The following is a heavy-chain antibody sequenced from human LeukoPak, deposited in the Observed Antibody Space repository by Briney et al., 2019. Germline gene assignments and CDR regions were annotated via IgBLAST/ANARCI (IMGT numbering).Heavy chain of an antibody. CDR1: GGSITTGGYS. D-gene: IGHD6-19*01. CDR3: AKSFWISGWYVGFDS. V-gene: IGHV4-61*02. J-gene: IGHJ4*02. CDR2: ISTRGST. Sequence: SETLSLTCSVSGGSITTGGYSWTWIRQSAETGLEWIGRISTRGSTTYNPSLESRVSISLDPSKNQFSLKLNSATAADTAVYYCAKSFWISGWYVGFDSWGQGTLVTVSS.